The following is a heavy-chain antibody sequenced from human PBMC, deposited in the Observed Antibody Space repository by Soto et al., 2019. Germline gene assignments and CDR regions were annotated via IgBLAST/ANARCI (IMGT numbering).Heavy chain of an antibody. D-gene: IGHD6-13*01. CDR1: GFSLSNARMG. Sequence: QVTLKESGPVLVKPTETLTLTCTVSGFSLSNARMGVSWIRQPPGKALEWLAHIFSNDEKSYSTSLKSRLTITKDTSKSQVVLTMTNMDPVDTATYYCARSYSSSWYNNWFDPWGQGTLVTVSS. V-gene: IGHV2-26*01. CDR2: IFSNDEK. J-gene: IGHJ5*02. CDR3: ARSYSSSWYNNWFDP.